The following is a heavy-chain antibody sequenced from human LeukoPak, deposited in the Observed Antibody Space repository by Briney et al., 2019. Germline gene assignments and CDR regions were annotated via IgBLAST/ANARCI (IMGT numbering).Heavy chain of an antibody. CDR3: AKVGDSSGYYQNYFDY. Sequence: SETLSLTCAVYGGSFSGYYWSWIRQPPGKGLEWIGEINHSGSTNYNPSLKSRVTISVDTSKNQFSLKLSSVTAADTAVYYCAKVGDSSGYYQNYFDYWGQRTLVTVSS. D-gene: IGHD3-22*01. CDR2: INHSGST. CDR1: GGSFSGYY. V-gene: IGHV4-34*01. J-gene: IGHJ4*02.